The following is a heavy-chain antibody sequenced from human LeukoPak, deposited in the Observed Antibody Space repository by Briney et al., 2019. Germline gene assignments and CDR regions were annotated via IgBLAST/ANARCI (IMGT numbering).Heavy chain of an antibody. CDR2: INPNSGGT. D-gene: IGHD3-22*01. J-gene: IGHJ4*02. CDR3: ARDRGDSSGYYYFDY. V-gene: IGHV1-2*02. Sequence: GAPVKVSCKASGYTFTGYYMHWVRQAPGQGLEWMGWINPNSGGTNYAQKFQGRVTMTRDTSISTAYMELSRLRSDDTAVYYCARDRGDSSGYYYFDYWGQGTLVTVSS. CDR1: GYTFTGYY.